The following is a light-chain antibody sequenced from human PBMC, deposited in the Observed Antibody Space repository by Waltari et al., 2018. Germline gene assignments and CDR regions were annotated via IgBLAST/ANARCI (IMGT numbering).Light chain of an antibody. CDR3: HQYNNWPPCT. CDR1: RTININ. Sequence: ETVMTQSPATLSVSPGERDTLSCRTSRTININLAWYQQKTDQAHRLLIYGDSTRATGVLARVIGSGSGTKFILTINSLQSEDFAVYYCHQYNNWPPCTFGQGTKLEIK. J-gene: IGKJ2*02. V-gene: IGKV3-15*01. CDR2: GDS.